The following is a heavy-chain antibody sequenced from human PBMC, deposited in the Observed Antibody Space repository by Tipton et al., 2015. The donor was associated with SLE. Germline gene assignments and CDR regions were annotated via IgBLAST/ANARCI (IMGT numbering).Heavy chain of an antibody. D-gene: IGHD3-22*01. V-gene: IGHV4-34*01. J-gene: IGHJ6*03. Sequence: TLSLTCSVSGASISSHYWSWIRQPPGKGLEWIGEINHSGSTNYNPSLKSRVTISVDTSKNQFSLKLSSVTAADTAVYYCARGLNYYDSSGYYPFYYMDVWGKGPTVTVSS. CDR3: ARGLNYYDSSGYYPFYYMDV. CDR1: GASISSHY. CDR2: INHSGST.